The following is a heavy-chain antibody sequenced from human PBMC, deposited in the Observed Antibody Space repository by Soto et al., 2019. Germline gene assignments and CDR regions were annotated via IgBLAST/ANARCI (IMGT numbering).Heavy chain of an antibody. D-gene: IGHD2-2*01. J-gene: IGHJ4*02. CDR1: GYIFTRHG. CDR3: ARGPTSSRVDY. CDR2: INPYNGNT. Sequence: QVQLVQSGAEVKKPGASVKVSCKASGYIFTRHGINWVRQAPGQGLEWLGWINPYNGNTKYPQKVQGRVTMTTDTSTSTAYMDLRSLRSDDTAVYYCARGPTSSRVDYWGQGTLVTVSS. V-gene: IGHV1-18*01.